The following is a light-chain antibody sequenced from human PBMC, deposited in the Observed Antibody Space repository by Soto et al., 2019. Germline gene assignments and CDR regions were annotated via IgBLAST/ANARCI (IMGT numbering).Light chain of an antibody. Sequence: DIVMTQSPESLAVSLGEMATINCKSSQSVLSNSLAWYQQKPGQPPKLLIYWASTRESGVPDRFSGSGSGTDFTLTISSLQAEDVAVYYCQQYFNAPQTFGQGTKLEIK. CDR2: WAS. V-gene: IGKV4-1*01. J-gene: IGKJ2*01. CDR3: QQYFNAPQT. CDR1: QSVLSNS.